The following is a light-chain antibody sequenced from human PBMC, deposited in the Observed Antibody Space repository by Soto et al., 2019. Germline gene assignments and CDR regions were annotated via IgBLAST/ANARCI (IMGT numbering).Light chain of an antibody. CDR1: QSVSSSY. CDR2: GAS. V-gene: IGKV3-20*01. J-gene: IGKJ2*02. Sequence: EIVLTQSPGTLSLSPGERATLSCRASQSVSSSYLAWYQQKPGQAPRLLIYGASSRATGIPDRFSGSGSGTDFTLTISRLEPEDFAVYYCQQYGSSPSWTFGQGTKLEMK. CDR3: QQYGSSPSWT.